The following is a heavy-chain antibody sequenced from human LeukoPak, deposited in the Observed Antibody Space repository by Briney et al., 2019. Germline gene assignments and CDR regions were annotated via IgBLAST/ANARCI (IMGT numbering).Heavy chain of an antibody. J-gene: IGHJ5*02. Sequence: ASVKVSCKASGGTFSSYAISWVRQAPGQGLEWMGGIIPTFGTANYAQKFQGRVTITTDESTSTAYMELSSLRSEDTAVYYCARSRTGTTEGWFDPWGQGTLVTVSS. D-gene: IGHD1-7*01. V-gene: IGHV1-69*05. CDR3: ARSRTGTTEGWFDP. CDR1: GGTFSSYA. CDR2: IIPTFGTA.